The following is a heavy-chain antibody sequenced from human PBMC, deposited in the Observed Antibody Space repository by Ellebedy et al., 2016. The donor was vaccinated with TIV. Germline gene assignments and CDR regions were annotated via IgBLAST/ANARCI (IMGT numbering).Heavy chain of an antibody. Sequence: MPSETLSLTCTVSRDSITNSNYYWGWVRQSPVRGLEWIGSISHSGNTFYNPSLKSRVTISVDTSKNELSLKLSSVTAADTAVYYCARARYDVYRYFDLWGRGTLVTVSS. J-gene: IGHJ2*01. D-gene: IGHD3-3*01. CDR3: ARARYDVYRYFDL. CDR2: ISHSGNT. V-gene: IGHV4-39*07. CDR1: RDSITNSNYY.